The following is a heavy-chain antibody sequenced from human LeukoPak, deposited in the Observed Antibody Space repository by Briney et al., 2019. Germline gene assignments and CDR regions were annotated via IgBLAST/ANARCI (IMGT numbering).Heavy chain of an antibody. CDR3: AREPGYYDSSGYYWDY. D-gene: IGHD3-22*01. CDR2: ISSSSSYI. Sequence: GGSLRLSCAASGFTFSSYSMNWVRQAPGKGLEWVSSISSSSSYIYYADSVKGRFTISRDNAKNSLYLQMNSLRAEDTAVYYCAREPGYYDSSGYYWDYWGQGTLVTVSS. CDR1: GFTFSSYS. V-gene: IGHV3-21*01. J-gene: IGHJ4*02.